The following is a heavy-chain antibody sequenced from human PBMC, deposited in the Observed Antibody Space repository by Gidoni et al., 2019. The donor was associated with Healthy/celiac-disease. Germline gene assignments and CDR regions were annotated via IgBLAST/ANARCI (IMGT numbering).Heavy chain of an antibody. CDR2: ISSSSSYI. CDR3: ARAYYDSSGGIDP. V-gene: IGHV3-21*01. CDR1: GFTFSSYS. D-gene: IGHD3-22*01. J-gene: IGHJ5*02. Sequence: ELQLVVSGGGLVKPGRSLRLSCVASGFTFSSYSMNWVRQAPGKGLEWVSSISSSSSYIYYADSVKGRFTISRDNAKNSLYLQMNIVRAEDRAVYYCARAYYDSSGGIDPWGQGTLVTVSS.